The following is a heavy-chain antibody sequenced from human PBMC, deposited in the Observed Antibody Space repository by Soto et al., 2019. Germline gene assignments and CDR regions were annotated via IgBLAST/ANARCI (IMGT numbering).Heavy chain of an antibody. D-gene: IGHD3-10*01. CDR2: LIPFHGVT. CDR1: GGTFSPYT. V-gene: IGHV1-69*08. Sequence: QVQLVQSGAEVKKPGSSVEVSCKASGGTFSPYTINWVRQASGQGLEWMGRLIPFHGVTNYAQKFQARVTITADKSTSTAYMELSGLRFEDTAMYYCTRDWEITVSTWSFGGFWGRGTLVTVSS. CDR3: TRDWEITVSTWSFGGF. J-gene: IGHJ4*02.